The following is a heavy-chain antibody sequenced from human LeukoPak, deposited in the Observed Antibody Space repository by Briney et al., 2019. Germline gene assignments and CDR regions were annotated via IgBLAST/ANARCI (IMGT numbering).Heavy chain of an antibody. J-gene: IGHJ3*02. CDR3: ARRGQSCTGHECLQPHAFDI. CDR1: GYIFTNYW. Sequence: GESLKISCKVSGYIFTNYWLGWVRQMPGKGLEYMGIIYPADSDARYSPSFQGQVTMSVDNSITTAYLQWSSLKASDTAMYYCARRGQSCTGHECLQPHAFDIWGQGTMVTVSS. D-gene: IGHD1-14*01. V-gene: IGHV5-51*01. CDR2: IYPADSDA.